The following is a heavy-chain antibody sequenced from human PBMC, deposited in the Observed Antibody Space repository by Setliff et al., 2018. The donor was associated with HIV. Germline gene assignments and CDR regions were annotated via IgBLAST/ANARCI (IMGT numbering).Heavy chain of an antibody. Sequence: TSETLSLTCAVYGGSFSGYYWSWIRQPAGKGLEWIGEIIHSGSTYYNPSLKSRVTISVDTSKNQFSLKLSSVTAADTAVYYCARLLNYYGNWFDPWGQGTLVTVSS. CDR2: IIHSGST. V-gene: IGHV4-34*12. CDR3: ARLLNYYGNWFDP. D-gene: IGHD3-10*01. CDR1: GGSFSGYY. J-gene: IGHJ5*02.